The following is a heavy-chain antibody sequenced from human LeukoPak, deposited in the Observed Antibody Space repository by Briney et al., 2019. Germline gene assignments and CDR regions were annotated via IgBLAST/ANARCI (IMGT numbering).Heavy chain of an antibody. J-gene: IGHJ4*02. D-gene: IGHD3-22*01. CDR3: VRVVGSGYDSSGYFDY. V-gene: IGHV3-20*04. CDR2: INWNGGST. CDR1: GFTFDDYG. Sequence: PGGSLRLSCAASGFTFDDYGMSWVRQAPGKGLEWVSGINWNGGSTGYADSVKGRFTISRDNAKNSLYLQMNSLRAEDTALYYCVRVVGSGYDSSGYFDYWGQGTLVTVSS.